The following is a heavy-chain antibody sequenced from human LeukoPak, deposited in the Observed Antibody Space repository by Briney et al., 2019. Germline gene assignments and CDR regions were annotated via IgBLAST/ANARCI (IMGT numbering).Heavy chain of an antibody. D-gene: IGHD2-15*01. J-gene: IGHJ6*03. Sequence: PGGSLRLSCAASGFTFSNAWMSWVRQAPGKGLEWVGRIKSKTDGGTTDYAAPVKGRFTISRDDSKNTLYLQMNSLKTEDTAVYYCTTDLYIGTPYYYYYMDVWGKGTTVTVSS. V-gene: IGHV3-15*01. CDR1: GFTFSNAW. CDR2: IKSKTDGGTT. CDR3: TTDLYIGTPYYYYYMDV.